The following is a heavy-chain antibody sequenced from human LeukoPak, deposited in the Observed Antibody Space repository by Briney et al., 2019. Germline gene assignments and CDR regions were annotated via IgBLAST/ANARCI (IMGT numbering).Heavy chain of an antibody. CDR2: ISSSSSTI. CDR3: ARDRYSSGWYDVDY. Sequence: GGSLRLSCAASGFTFSSYSMNWVRQAPGKGLEWVSYISSSSSTIYYADSVKGRFTISRDNAKNSLYLQMNSLRDEDTAAYYCARDRYSSGWYDVDYWGQGTLVTVSS. J-gene: IGHJ4*02. V-gene: IGHV3-48*02. D-gene: IGHD6-19*01. CDR1: GFTFSSYS.